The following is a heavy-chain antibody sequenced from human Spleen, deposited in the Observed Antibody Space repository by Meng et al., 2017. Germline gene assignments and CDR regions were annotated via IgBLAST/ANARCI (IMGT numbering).Heavy chain of an antibody. J-gene: IGHJ4*02. V-gene: IGHV1-18*01. CDR1: GYTFTSYG. CDR2: ISGYSGNT. Sequence: QVALVHYGAEVKKSGASVKFSCKASGYTFTSYGFNWVRQAPGQGLEWMGWISGYSGNTKYAPKFQGRVSMTTDTSTSTAYMELRSLRSDDTAVYYCARGTPGRSYSDYWGPGTLVTVSS. CDR3: ARGTPGRSYSDY. D-gene: IGHD3-10*01.